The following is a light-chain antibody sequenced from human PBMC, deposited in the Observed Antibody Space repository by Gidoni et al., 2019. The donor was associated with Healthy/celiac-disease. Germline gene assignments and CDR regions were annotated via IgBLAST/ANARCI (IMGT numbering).Light chain of an antibody. CDR3: QQSYSTPLT. CDR1: QSISSY. Sequence: DIQMTKPPSSLSAAGGDRVTSTCRASQSISSYLNWYQQKPGTAPQLLIYAASIFQSGVPSRFSGSVSVTAFTLTISSLLPEDFATSFCQQSYSTPLTFGGGTKVEIK. V-gene: IGKV1-39*01. J-gene: IGKJ4*01. CDR2: AAS.